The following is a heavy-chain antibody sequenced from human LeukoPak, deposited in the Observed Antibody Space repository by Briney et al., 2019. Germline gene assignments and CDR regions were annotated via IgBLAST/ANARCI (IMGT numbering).Heavy chain of an antibody. Sequence: GGSLRLSCAASGFTFSSYSMNWVRRAPGKGLEWVSYISSSSSTIYYADSVKGRFTISRDNAKNSLYLQMNSLRAEDTAVYYCARGRTVYYYYMDVWGKGTTVTVSS. CDR2: ISSSSSTI. CDR1: GFTFSSYS. CDR3: ARGRTVYYYYMDV. D-gene: IGHD4-17*01. V-gene: IGHV3-48*01. J-gene: IGHJ6*03.